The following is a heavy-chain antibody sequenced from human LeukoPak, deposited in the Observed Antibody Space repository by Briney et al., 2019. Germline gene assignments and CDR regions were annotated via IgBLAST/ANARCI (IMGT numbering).Heavy chain of an antibody. D-gene: IGHD3-16*01. V-gene: IGHV3-30*03. J-gene: IGHJ4*02. CDR1: GFTFSTYG. CDR2: ISYDGSNK. CDR3: ARDKGDRLWYFDY. Sequence: GGSLRLSCAASGFTFSTYGMHWVRQAPGKGLEWVAVISYDGSNKYYADSVKGRFTISRDNSKNTLYLQMNSLRAEDTAVYYCARDKGDRLWYFDYWGQGTLVTVSS.